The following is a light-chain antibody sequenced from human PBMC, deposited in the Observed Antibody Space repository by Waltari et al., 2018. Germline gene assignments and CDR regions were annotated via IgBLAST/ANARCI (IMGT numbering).Light chain of an antibody. CDR2: EVT. J-gene: IGLJ2*01. CDR1: SGDIGAYNS. CDR3: SSYADSNVL. V-gene: IGLV2-8*01. Sequence: QYALTQPPSAYGSPGQSVTIPCTGTSGDIGAYNSVSWYQHPPGRAPKLMIYEVTKRPSGVPDRFSGSRSGNTASLTVSGLQTEDEADYFCSSYADSNVLFGGGTKLTVL.